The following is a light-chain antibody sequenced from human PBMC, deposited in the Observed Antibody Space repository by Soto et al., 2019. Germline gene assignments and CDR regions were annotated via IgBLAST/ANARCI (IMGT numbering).Light chain of an antibody. V-gene: IGLV4-69*02. CDR1: SGHSTYA. Sequence: QLVLTQSPSASASLGASVKLTCTLSSGHSTYAIAWHQQQPEKGPRYLMKVNSDGSHSKGDGIPDRFSGSSSGAERYLTISSLQSEDEAHYYCQTWGNDIVVFGGGTKLTVL. CDR2: VNSDGSH. CDR3: QTWGNDIVV. J-gene: IGLJ2*01.